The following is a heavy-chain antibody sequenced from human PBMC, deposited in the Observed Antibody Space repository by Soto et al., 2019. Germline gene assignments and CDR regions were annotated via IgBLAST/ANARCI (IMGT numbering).Heavy chain of an antibody. D-gene: IGHD6-13*01. CDR1: GGTFSSYA. CDR2: TIPIFGTA. J-gene: IGHJ6*02. CDR3: ARDYGVIAAGPVGMDV. Sequence: QVQLVQSGAEVKKPGSSVNVSCKASGGTFSSYAISWVRQAPGQGLEWMGGTIPIFGTANYAQKFQGRVTITADESTRTAYMELSSLRSEDTAVYYCARDYGVIAAGPVGMDVWGQGTTVTVSS. V-gene: IGHV1-69*01.